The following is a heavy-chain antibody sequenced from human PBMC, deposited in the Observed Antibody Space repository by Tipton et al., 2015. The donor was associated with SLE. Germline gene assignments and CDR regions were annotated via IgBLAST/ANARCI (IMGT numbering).Heavy chain of an antibody. D-gene: IGHD6-19*01. CDR1: GFPLSVYG. Sequence: SLRLSCAASGFPLSVYGMHWVRQAPGKGLVWVSRINSDGSSTSYADSVKGRFTISRDNAKNTLYLQMNSLRAEDTAVYYCARAPYSSGPTGAFDIWGQGTMVTVSS. CDR3: ARAPYSSGPTGAFDI. CDR2: INSDGSST. V-gene: IGHV3-74*01. J-gene: IGHJ3*02.